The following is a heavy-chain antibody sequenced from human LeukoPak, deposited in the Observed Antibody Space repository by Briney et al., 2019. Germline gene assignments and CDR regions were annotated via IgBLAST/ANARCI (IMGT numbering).Heavy chain of an antibody. D-gene: IGHD3-10*01. CDR3: AKSPTYYYGSGSPFDY. Sequence: GGSLRLSCAAPGFTFSSYAMSWVRQAPGKGLEWVSGISGSDGSTNYADSVKGRFTISRDNSKNTLYLQMNSLRAEDTAVYYCAKSPTYYYGSGSPFDYWGQGTLVTVSS. CDR2: ISGSDGST. V-gene: IGHV3-23*01. CDR1: GFTFSSYA. J-gene: IGHJ4*02.